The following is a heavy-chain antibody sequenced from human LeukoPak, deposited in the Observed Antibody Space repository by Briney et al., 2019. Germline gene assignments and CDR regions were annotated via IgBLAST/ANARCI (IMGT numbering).Heavy chain of an antibody. J-gene: IGHJ4*02. CDR2: IKQDGSEK. D-gene: IGHD6-13*01. V-gene: IGHV3-7*03. CDR3: ACSRTFDY. Sequence: GGSLRLSCAASGFAFSSYWMTWVRQAPGKGLEWVANIKQDGSEKYYVDPVKGRFTISRDNAKNSLYLQMNSLRAEDTAVYYCACSRTFDYWGQGTLVTVSS. CDR1: GFAFSSYW.